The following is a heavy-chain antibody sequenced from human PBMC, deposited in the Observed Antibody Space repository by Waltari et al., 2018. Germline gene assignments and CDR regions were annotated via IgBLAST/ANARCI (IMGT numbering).Heavy chain of an antibody. Sequence: QVQLVQSGAEVKKPGSSVKVSCKASGGTFSSYAISWVRQAPGQGLEWMGRIIPNFGTANYAQKFQGRVTITADKSTSTAYMELSSLRSEDTAVYYCASSGAAAGTRDYWGQGTLVTVSS. CDR3: ASSGAAAGTRDY. V-gene: IGHV1-69*13. D-gene: IGHD6-13*01. CDR2: IIPNFGTA. CDR1: GGTFSSYA. J-gene: IGHJ4*02.